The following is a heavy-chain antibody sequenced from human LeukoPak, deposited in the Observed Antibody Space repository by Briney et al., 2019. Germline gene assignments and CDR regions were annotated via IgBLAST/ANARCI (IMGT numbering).Heavy chain of an antibody. CDR1: GFTFSGYA. D-gene: IGHD5-18*01. CDR3: AKKLRYSYGYYYFDY. J-gene: IGHJ4*02. CDR2: ISGSGGST. V-gene: IGHV3-23*01. Sequence: GGSLRLSCAASGFTFSGYAMSWVRQAPGKGLEWVSAISGSGGSTYYADSVKGRFTISRDNSKNTLYLQMNSLRAEDTAVYYCAKKLRYSYGYYYFDYWGQGTLVTVSS.